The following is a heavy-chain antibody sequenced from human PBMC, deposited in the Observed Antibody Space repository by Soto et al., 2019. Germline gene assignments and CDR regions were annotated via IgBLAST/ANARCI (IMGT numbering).Heavy chain of an antibody. D-gene: IGHD4-4*01. V-gene: IGHV3-74*01. CDR1: GFTFSVYW. Sequence: EVQLVESGGGLVQPGGSLRLSCAASGFTFSVYWMHWVRQAPGKGLVWVSRIDSDGSTTSYADSVKGRLTISRDNAKSTLYLQMNSLRAEDTAVYSCARPGYSNYGPGVDVWGQGTTVTVSS. J-gene: IGHJ6*02. CDR3: ARPGYSNYGPGVDV. CDR2: IDSDGSTT.